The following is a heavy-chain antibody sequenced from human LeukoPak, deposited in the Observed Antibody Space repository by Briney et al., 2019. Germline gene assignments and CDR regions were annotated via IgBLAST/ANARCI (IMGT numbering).Heavy chain of an antibody. CDR2: MNPNSGNT. Sequence: ASVKVSCKASGYTFTSYDINWVRQATGQGLEWMGWMNPNSGNTGYAQKFQGRVTMTRDTSTSTVYMELSSLRSEDTAVYYCARTSGSYYFGYWGQGTLVTVSS. CDR1: GYTFTSYD. V-gene: IGHV1-8*01. D-gene: IGHD3-10*01. CDR3: ARTSGSYYFGY. J-gene: IGHJ4*02.